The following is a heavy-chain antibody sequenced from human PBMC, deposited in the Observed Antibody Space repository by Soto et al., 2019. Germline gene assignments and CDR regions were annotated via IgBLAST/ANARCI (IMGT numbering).Heavy chain of an antibody. V-gene: IGHV4-59*12. D-gene: IGHD3-10*01. Sequence: PSETLSLTCTVSGGSISSYYWSWIRQPPGKGPEWIGYIYYSGSTNYNPSLKSRVTISVDTSKNQFSLKLSSVTAADTAVYYCAREGVTYYYGSGSYYNAMVFDYWGQGTLVTVSS. CDR3: AREGVTYYYGSGSYYNAMVFDY. J-gene: IGHJ4*02. CDR2: IYYSGST. CDR1: GGSISSYY.